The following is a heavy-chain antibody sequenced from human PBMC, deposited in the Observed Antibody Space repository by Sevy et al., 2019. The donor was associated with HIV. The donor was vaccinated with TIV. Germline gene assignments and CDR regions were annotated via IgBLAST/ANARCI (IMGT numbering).Heavy chain of an antibody. CDR2: IGTAGDT. Sequence: GGALRLSCAASGFTFSSYDMHWVRQATGKGLEWVSAIGTAGDTYYPGSGKGRFTIPRENAKNSLYLQMNSLRAGDTAVYYCARGRDYCSSTSCYGKDNWFDPWGQGTLFTVSS. CDR3: ARGRDYCSSTSCYGKDNWFDP. CDR1: GFTFSSYD. J-gene: IGHJ5*02. D-gene: IGHD2-2*01. V-gene: IGHV3-13*01.